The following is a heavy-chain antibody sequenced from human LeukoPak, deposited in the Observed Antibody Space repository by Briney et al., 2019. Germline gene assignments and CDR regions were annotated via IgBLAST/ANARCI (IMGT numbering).Heavy chain of an antibody. CDR2: ISWNSGSI. Sequence: GGSLRLSCAASGFTFDDYAMHWVRQAPGKGLEWVSGISWNSGSIGYADSVKGRFTISRDNAKNSLYLQMNSLRAEDTALYYCAKDSGYSSSWYYWGENWFDPWGQGTLVTVSS. CDR1: GFTFDDYA. CDR3: AKDSGYSSSWYYWGENWFDP. J-gene: IGHJ5*02. D-gene: IGHD6-13*01. V-gene: IGHV3-9*01.